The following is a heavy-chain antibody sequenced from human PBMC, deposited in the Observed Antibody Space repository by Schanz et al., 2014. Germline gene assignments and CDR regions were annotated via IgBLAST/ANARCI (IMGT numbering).Heavy chain of an antibody. CDR1: GFTFSSYA. V-gene: IGHV3-21*01. Sequence: DVQLLESGGGLVQPGGSLRLSCAASGFTFSSYAMSWVRQAPGKGLEWVSSISSSSSYIHYADSVKGRFTISRDRFQNTLYLRMSSLRAEDTAVYYCARPRFDYGEVDYWGQGTLVTVSS. J-gene: IGHJ4*02. CDR3: ARPRFDYGEVDY. D-gene: IGHD4-17*01. CDR2: ISSSSSYI.